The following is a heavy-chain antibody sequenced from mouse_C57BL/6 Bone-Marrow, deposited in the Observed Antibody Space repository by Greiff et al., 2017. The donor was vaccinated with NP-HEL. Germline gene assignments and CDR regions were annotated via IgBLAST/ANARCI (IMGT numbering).Heavy chain of an antibody. J-gene: IGHJ2*01. Sequence: QVQLQQPGAELVMPGASVKLSCKASGYTFTSYWMHWVKQRPGQGLEWIGEIDPSDSYTNYNQKFKGKSTLTVDKSSSTAYMQLSSLTSEDSAVYYCAREGGYDYDGGLYFDYWGKGTTLTVSS. CDR2: IDPSDSYT. D-gene: IGHD2-4*01. CDR1: GYTFTSYW. CDR3: AREGGYDYDGGLYFDY. V-gene: IGHV1-69*01.